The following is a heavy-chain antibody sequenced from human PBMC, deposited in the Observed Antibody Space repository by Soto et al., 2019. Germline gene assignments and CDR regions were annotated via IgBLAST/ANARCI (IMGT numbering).Heavy chain of an antibody. D-gene: IGHD2-21*01. J-gene: IGHJ3*02. Sequence: SETLSLTCAAYGGSFSGYYWSWIRQPPGKGLEWIGEINHSGSTNYNPSLKSRVTISVDTSKNQFSLKLSSVTAADTAVYYCARGLRQTAYDAFDIWGQGTMDTVSS. CDR1: GGSFSGYY. CDR3: ARGLRQTAYDAFDI. CDR2: INHSGST. V-gene: IGHV4-34*01.